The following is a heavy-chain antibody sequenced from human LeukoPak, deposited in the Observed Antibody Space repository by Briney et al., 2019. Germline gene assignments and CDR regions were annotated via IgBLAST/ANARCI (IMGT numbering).Heavy chain of an antibody. CDR2: IIPIFGTA. D-gene: IGHD2-2*01. CDR1: GGTFSSYA. V-gene: IGHV1-69*13. Sequence: SVKVSCKASGGTFSSYAISWVRQAPGQGLEWMGGIIPIFGTANNAQKFQGRVTITADESTSTAYMELSSLRSEDTAVYYCAAPPPEDIVVVPAAMYGMDVWGQGTTVTVSS. J-gene: IGHJ6*02. CDR3: AAPPPEDIVVVPAAMYGMDV.